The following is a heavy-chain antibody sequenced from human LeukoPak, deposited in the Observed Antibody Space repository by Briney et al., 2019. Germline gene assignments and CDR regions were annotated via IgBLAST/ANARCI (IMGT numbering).Heavy chain of an antibody. CDR2: ISGYNGNT. Sequence: ASVKVSCKASGYTFTSYGISWVRQAPGQGLEWMGWISGYNGNTNYAQNLQGRVTMTTDTSTSTVYMELRSLRSDDTAVYYCATLTYSSSWYSLYFQHWGQGTLVTVSS. J-gene: IGHJ1*01. D-gene: IGHD6-13*01. CDR3: ATLTYSSSWYSLYFQH. V-gene: IGHV1-18*01. CDR1: GYTFTSYG.